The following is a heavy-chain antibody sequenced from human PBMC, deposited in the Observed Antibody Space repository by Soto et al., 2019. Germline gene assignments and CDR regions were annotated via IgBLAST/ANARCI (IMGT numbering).Heavy chain of an antibody. V-gene: IGHV1-18*01. D-gene: IGHD5-12*01. CDR2: ISSYNGDT. CDR3: AREGVAPYYYSGMDV. J-gene: IGHJ6*02. Sequence: QVQLVQSGAEVKKPGASVKVSCKASGYTFTRSGISWVRQAPGQGPEWMGWISSYNGDTNYAQTFQGRVTMTTDTATRMAYMEPATLRSADTAVYYCAREGVAPYYYSGMDVWGQGTPVTVSS. CDR1: GYTFTRSG.